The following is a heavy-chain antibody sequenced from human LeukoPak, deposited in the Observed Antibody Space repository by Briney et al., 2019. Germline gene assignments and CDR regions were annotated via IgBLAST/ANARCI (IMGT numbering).Heavy chain of an antibody. Sequence: GGSLRLSCAASGFTFSSYSMNWVRQAPGKGLEWVSSISSSSSYIYYADSVKGRFTISRDNAKNSLYLQMNSLRAEDTAVYYCASSSRWELILDYGGQGTLVTVSS. CDR3: ASSSRWELILDY. CDR1: GFTFSSYS. CDR2: ISSSSSYI. D-gene: IGHD1-26*01. J-gene: IGHJ4*02. V-gene: IGHV3-21*01.